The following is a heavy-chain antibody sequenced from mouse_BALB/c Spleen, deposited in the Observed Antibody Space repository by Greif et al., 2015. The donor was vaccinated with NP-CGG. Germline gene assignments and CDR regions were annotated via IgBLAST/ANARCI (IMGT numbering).Heavy chain of an antibody. CDR3: ARDWHFDY. Sequence: QVQLQQSGSVPVRPGASVKLSCKASGYTFTSSWMHWAKQRPGQGLEWIGEIHPNSGNTNYNEKFKGKATLTVDTSSSTAYVDLSSLTSEDSAVYYCARDWHFDYWGQGTTLTVSS. J-gene: IGHJ2*01. V-gene: IGHV1S130*01. CDR1: GYTFTSSW. D-gene: IGHD4-1*01. CDR2: IHPNSGNT.